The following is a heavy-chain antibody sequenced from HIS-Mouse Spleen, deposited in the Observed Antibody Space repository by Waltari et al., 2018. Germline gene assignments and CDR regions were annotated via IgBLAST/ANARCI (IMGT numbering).Heavy chain of an antibody. V-gene: IGHV4-34*01. Sequence: QVQLQQWGAGLLKPSETLSLTCAVYGGSFSGYYWSWIRQPPAKGLGWIGETNQSGSTNYKPSLNSGVTISLDTSKNQFALKRSSVTAADTAVYYCARGRGYCSGGSCYVLEWNYWGQGTLVTVSS. D-gene: IGHD2-15*01. J-gene: IGHJ4*02. CDR1: GGSFSGYY. CDR3: ARGRGYCSGGSCYVLEWNY. CDR2: TNQSGST.